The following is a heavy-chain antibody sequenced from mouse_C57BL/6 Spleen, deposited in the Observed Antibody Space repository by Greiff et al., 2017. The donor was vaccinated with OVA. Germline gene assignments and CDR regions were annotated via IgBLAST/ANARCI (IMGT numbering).Heavy chain of an antibody. Sequence: VNLQESGAELARPGASVKLSCKASGYTFTSYGISWVKQRTGQGLEWIGEIYPRSGNTYYNEKFKGKATLTADKSSSTAYMELRSLTSEDSAVYVCAREDYYGSSLYFDYWGQGTTLTVSS. CDR1: GYTFTSYG. D-gene: IGHD1-1*01. CDR2: IYPRSGNT. J-gene: IGHJ2*01. CDR3: AREDYYGSSLYFDY. V-gene: IGHV1-81*01.